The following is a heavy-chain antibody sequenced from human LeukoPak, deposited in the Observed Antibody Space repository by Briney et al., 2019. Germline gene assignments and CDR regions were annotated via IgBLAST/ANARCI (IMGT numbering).Heavy chain of an antibody. CDR3: ARIGDWFDP. V-gene: IGHV3-48*04. CDR1: GFTFSTYG. CDR2: ISSSGSTI. D-gene: IGHD3-16*01. J-gene: IGHJ5*02. Sequence: PGETLRLSCAASGFTFSTYGMTWVRQAPGKGLEWVSYISSSGSTIYYADSVKGRFTISRDNAKNSLYLQMNSLRAEDTAVYYCARIGDWFDPWGQGTLVTVSS.